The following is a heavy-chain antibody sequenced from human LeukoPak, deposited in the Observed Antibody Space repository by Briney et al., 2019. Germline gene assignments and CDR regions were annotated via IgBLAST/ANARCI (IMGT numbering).Heavy chain of an antibody. V-gene: IGHV4-39*07. D-gene: IGHD3-3*01. CDR3: ARAGGVLEWDLIIFDY. Sequence: TSSETLSLTCTVSGGSIRFSSYYWGWIRQPPGKGLDWIGSIYYSGSTYYNPSLKSRVTISVDTSKNQFSLKLSSVTAADTAVYYCARAGGVLEWDLIIFDYWGQGTLVTVSS. J-gene: IGHJ4*02. CDR1: GGSIRFSSYY. CDR2: IYYSGST.